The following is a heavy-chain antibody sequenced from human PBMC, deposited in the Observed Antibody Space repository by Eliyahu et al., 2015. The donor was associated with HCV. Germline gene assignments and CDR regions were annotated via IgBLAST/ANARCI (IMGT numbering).Heavy chain of an antibody. CDR1: GGSFSGYH. CDR2: VDHSGTS. CDR3: ARGVVGLASDPHDYGVDV. Sequence: QVQLQQWGAGLLKPSETLSLRCAVYGGSFSGYHWPWIRQAPGQGLEWLGEVDHSGTSNYKPSLESRVTISVDTSNHMFSLRLTSLTAADTAVYYCARGVVGLASDPHDYGVDVWGQGTTVSVSS. V-gene: IGHV4-34*01. J-gene: IGHJ6*02. D-gene: IGHD3-16*01.